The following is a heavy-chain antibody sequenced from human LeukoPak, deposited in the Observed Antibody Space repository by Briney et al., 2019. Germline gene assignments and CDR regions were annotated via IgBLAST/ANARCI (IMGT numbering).Heavy chain of an antibody. Sequence: ASVKVSCKASGYTFTSYGISWVRQAPGQGLEWMGWISAYNGNTNYAQKLQGRVTMTTDTSTSTAYMELRSLRSDDTAVYYCAREPYYDSSGYYPHWFDPWGQGTLVTVSS. J-gene: IGHJ5*02. CDR1: GYTFTSYG. CDR3: AREPYYDSSGYYPHWFDP. V-gene: IGHV1-18*01. CDR2: ISAYNGNT. D-gene: IGHD3-22*01.